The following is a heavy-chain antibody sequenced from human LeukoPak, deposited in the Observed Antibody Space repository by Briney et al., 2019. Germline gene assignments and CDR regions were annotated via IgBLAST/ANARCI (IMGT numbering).Heavy chain of an antibody. Sequence: PSETLSLTCTVSGGSISSCYWSWIRQPPGKGLEWIGYIYYSGSTNYNPSLKSRVTISVDTSKNQFSLKLSSVTAADTAVYYCARDQLETPGAFDIWGQGTMVTVSS. J-gene: IGHJ3*02. CDR3: ARDQLETPGAFDI. D-gene: IGHD5-18*01. V-gene: IGHV4-59*01. CDR2: IYYSGST. CDR1: GGSISSCY.